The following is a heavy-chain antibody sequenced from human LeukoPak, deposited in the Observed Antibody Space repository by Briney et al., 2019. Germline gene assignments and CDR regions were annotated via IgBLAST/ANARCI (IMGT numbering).Heavy chain of an antibody. CDR3: ARAKSQTKGIVVAPYFDY. CDR2: IYYSGST. V-gene: IGHV4-39*07. J-gene: IGHJ4*02. Sequence: SETLSLTCTVSGGSISSSSYYWGWIRQPPGKGLEWIGSIYYSGSTYYNPSLKSRVTISVDTSKNQLSLKLSSVTAADTAVYYCARAKSQTKGIVVAPYFDYWGQGTLVTVSS. CDR1: GGSISSSSYY. D-gene: IGHD3-22*01.